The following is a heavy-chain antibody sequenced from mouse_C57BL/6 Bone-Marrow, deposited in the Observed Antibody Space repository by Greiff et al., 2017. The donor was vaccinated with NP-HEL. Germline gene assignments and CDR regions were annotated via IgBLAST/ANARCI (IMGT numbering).Heavy chain of an antibody. D-gene: IGHD2-4*01. V-gene: IGHV1-64*01. J-gene: IGHJ3*01. CDR1: GYTFTSYW. CDR3: ARLGIDYPWFAY. CDR2: IHPNSGST. Sequence: QVQLQQPGAELVKPGASVKLSCKASGYTFTSYWMHWVKQRPGQGLEWIGMIHPNSGSTNYNEKFKSKATLTVDKSSSTAYMQLSSLTSEDSAVYYCARLGIDYPWFAYWGQGTLVTVSA.